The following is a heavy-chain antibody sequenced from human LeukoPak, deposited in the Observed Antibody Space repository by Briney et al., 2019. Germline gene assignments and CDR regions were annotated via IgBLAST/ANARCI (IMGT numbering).Heavy chain of an antibody. D-gene: IGHD3-3*01. Sequence: SGPTLLRPTQTLTLTCTFSGFSLSTNRVGVGWIRQSPGKALEWLALIYWNDDRLYSPSLKTRLTITKYTSKNQVVLTMTNMDPMDTGTYYCAHGNYYDFWSGYPPLDYWGQGTLVTVSS. V-gene: IGHV2-5*01. CDR3: AHGNYYDFWSGYPPLDY. CDR2: IYWNDDR. CDR1: GFSLSTNRVG. J-gene: IGHJ4*02.